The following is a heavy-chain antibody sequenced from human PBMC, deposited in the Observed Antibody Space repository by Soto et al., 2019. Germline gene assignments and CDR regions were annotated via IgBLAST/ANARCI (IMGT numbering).Heavy chain of an antibody. Sequence: QVQLVQSGAEVKKPGSSVKVSCKASGGTFSSYSINWVRQAPGQGLDWMGEISPIFGTANYAQKFQGRVTITADESTSTAYMELSSLRSEDTAVYYCARDGGRHSGGIDYWGQGTLVTVSS. V-gene: IGHV1-69*01. CDR1: GGTFSSYS. J-gene: IGHJ4*02. CDR2: ISPIFGTA. D-gene: IGHD1-26*01. CDR3: ARDGGRHSGGIDY.